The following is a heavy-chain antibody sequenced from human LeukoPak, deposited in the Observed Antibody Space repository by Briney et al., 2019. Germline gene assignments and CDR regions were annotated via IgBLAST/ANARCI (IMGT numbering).Heavy chain of an antibody. D-gene: IGHD6-19*01. CDR3: ATARSAAGPFDY. CDR2: FDSEDGET. CDR1: GYTLTELS. Sequence: ASVKVSCKVSGYTLTELSMHWVRQAPGKGLEWMGGFDSEDGETIYAQKFQGRVTMTEDTSTDTAYMELSSLRSEDTAVYYCATARSAAGPFDYWGQGTLVTVSS. V-gene: IGHV1-24*01. J-gene: IGHJ4*02.